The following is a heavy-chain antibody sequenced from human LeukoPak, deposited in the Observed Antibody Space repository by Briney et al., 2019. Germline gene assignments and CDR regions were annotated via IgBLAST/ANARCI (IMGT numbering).Heavy chain of an antibody. CDR2: IYYSGST. V-gene: IGHV4-34*01. Sequence: SETLSLTCAVYGGSFSGYYWSWIRQPPGKGLEWIGSIYYSGSTYYNPSLKSRVTISVDTSKNQFSLKLSSVTAADTAVYYCARRHGSGIVVVPAARGPFDPWGQGTLVTVSS. D-gene: IGHD2-2*01. CDR3: ARRHGSGIVVVPAARGPFDP. CDR1: GGSFSGYY. J-gene: IGHJ5*02.